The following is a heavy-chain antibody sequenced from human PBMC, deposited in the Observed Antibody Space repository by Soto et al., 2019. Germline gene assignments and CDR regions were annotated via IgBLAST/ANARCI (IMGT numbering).Heavy chain of an antibody. Sequence: GASVKVSCKATGGTFSSYAISWVRQAPGQGLEWMGGIIPIFGTANYAQKFQGRVTITADESTSTAYMELSGLRSEDTAVYYCAREPELGVVIMRSGAGWAFDIWGQGTMVTVSS. J-gene: IGHJ3*02. CDR3: AREPELGVVIMRSGAGWAFDI. CDR2: IIPIFGTA. CDR1: GGTFSSYA. D-gene: IGHD3-3*01. V-gene: IGHV1-69*13.